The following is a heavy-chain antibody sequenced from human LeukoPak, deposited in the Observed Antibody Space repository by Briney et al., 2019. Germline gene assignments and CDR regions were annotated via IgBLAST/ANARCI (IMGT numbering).Heavy chain of an antibody. D-gene: IGHD4/OR15-4a*01. CDR1: GGSFSGYY. Sequence: SETLSLTCAVYGGSFSGYYWSWYRQPPGKGLEWIGEIHPSGSTHYNPSLASRVIISVDTSKNQFSLNVNSVTAADTAVYYCVRGQDQAKSRQWGQGTLATVSS. CDR2: IHPSGST. CDR3: VRGQDQAKSRQ. J-gene: IGHJ1*01. V-gene: IGHV4-34*01.